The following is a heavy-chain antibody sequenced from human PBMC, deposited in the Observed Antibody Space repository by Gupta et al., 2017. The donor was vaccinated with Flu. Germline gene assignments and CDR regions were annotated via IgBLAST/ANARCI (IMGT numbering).Heavy chain of an antibody. J-gene: IGHJ6*02. V-gene: IGHV3-33*01. CDR2: IWYDGSNK. Sequence: QVQLVKSGGGVVQPGRSLRLSCPASGFTFSSFGMHWVRQAPGKGLAWVAVIWYDGSNKYYADSVKGRFTISSENSKTTLYLQMTSLRAEGTAVYYCARGYSSSWYAPYYYYYYGMDVWGQGTTVTVSS. CDR1: GFTFSSFG. D-gene: IGHD6-13*01. CDR3: ARGYSSSWYAPYYYYYYGMDV.